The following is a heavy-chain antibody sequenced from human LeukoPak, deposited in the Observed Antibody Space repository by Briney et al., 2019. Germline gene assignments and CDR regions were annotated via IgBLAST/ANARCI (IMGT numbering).Heavy chain of an antibody. CDR2: IYSDGST. V-gene: IGHV3-53*01. D-gene: IGHD6-19*01. CDR1: GFTFSSNY. CDR3: ASRRSSGWYDY. Sequence: PGGSLRLSCAASGFTFSSNYMSWVRQAPGKGLEWVSVIYSDGSTYYADSVKGRFTISRDNSKNTLYLQMNSLRAEDTAVYYCASRRSSGWYDYWGQGTLVTVSS. J-gene: IGHJ4*02.